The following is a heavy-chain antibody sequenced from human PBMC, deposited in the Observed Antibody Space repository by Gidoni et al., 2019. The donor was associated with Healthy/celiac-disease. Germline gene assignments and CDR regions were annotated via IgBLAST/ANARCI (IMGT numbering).Heavy chain of an antibody. D-gene: IGHD3-3*01. CDR2: ISWNSGSI. Sequence: EVQLVESGGGLVQPGRSLRLSCAASGFTFDDYAMHWVRQAPGKGLEWVSGISWNSGSIGYADSVKGRFTISRDNAKNSLYLQMNSLRAEDTALYYCAKEAGPITIFGVVKNPLEFDYWGQGTLVTVSS. CDR1: GFTFDDYA. V-gene: IGHV3-9*01. CDR3: AKEAGPITIFGVVKNPLEFDY. J-gene: IGHJ4*02.